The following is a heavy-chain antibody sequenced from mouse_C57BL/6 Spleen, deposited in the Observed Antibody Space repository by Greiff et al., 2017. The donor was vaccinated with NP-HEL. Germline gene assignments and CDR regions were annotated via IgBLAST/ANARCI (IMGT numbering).Heavy chain of an antibody. CDR2: ISYDGSN. V-gene: IGHV3-6*01. Sequence: DVKLQESGPGLVKPSQSLSLTCSVTGYSITSGYYWNWIRQFPGNKLEWMGYISYDGSNNYNPSLKNRISITRDTSKNQFFLKLNSVTTEDTATYYCAREDYSNWYFDVWGTGTTVTVSS. CDR3: AREDYSNWYFDV. J-gene: IGHJ1*03. D-gene: IGHD2-5*01. CDR1: GYSITSGYY.